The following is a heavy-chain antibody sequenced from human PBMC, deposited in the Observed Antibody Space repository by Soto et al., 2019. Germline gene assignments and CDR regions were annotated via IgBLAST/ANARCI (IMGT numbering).Heavy chain of an antibody. CDR3: AKGEAGWKSYWYFDL. CDR1: GFTFSSYA. D-gene: IGHD1-1*01. J-gene: IGHJ2*01. V-gene: IGHV3-23*01. CDR2: ISGSGGST. Sequence: EVRLLESGGGLVQPGGSLRLSCAASGFTFSSYAMSWVRQAPGKGLEWVSVISGSGGSTYYVDSVKGRFTNSRDNSKNTLYLQMNSLRVEDTAVYYCAKGEAGWKSYWYFDLWGRGTLVTVSS.